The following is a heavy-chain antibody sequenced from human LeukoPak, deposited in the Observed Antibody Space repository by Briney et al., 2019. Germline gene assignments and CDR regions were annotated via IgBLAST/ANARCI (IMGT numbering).Heavy chain of an antibody. CDR1: GYTLTELS. D-gene: IGHD3-10*01. Sequence: ASVKVSCKVSGYTLTELSMHWVRQAPGKGLEWMGGLDPEDGETIYAQKFQGRVTMTEDTSTDTAYMELSSLRSEDTAVYYCATALWFRDSSLDDAFDIWGQGTMVTVSS. V-gene: IGHV1-24*01. J-gene: IGHJ3*02. CDR2: LDPEDGET. CDR3: ATALWFRDSSLDDAFDI.